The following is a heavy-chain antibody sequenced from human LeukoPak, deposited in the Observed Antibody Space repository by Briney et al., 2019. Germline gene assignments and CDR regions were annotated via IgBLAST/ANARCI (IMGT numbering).Heavy chain of an antibody. V-gene: IGHV1-18*01. J-gene: IGHJ4*02. CDR1: GYTFTSYG. Sequence: ASVKVSCKASGYTFTSYGISWVRQAPGQGLEWMGWISAYNGNTNCAQKLQGRVTMTTDTSTSTAYMELRSLRSDDTAVYYCASARSGDSSGYYGDYWGQGTLVTVSS. CDR3: ASARSGDSSGYYGDY. D-gene: IGHD3-22*01. CDR2: ISAYNGNT.